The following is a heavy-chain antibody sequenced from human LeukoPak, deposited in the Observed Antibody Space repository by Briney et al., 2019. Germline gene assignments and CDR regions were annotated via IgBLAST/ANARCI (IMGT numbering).Heavy chain of an antibody. CDR1: GFTFSAYA. CDR2: IGSDNKP. J-gene: IGHJ6*02. CDR3: ARDLHYYVAMDV. Sequence: PGGSLRLSCEASGFTFSAYAMTWVRQAPGQGLEWVSSIGSDNKPHYSESVKGRFAISRGNSKSMLFLQLNSLRAEDTALYCARDLHYYVAMDVWGQGTTVTVSS. V-gene: IGHV3-23*01. D-gene: IGHD3-10*02.